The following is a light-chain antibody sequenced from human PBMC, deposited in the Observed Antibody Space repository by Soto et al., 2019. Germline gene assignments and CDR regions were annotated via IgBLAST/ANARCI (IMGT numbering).Light chain of an antibody. CDR1: NNDVGAYNF. CDR2: EVS. CDR3: SSYTTRDTLV. Sequence: QSALTQPASVSGSPGHSITISCTGTNNDVGAYNFVSWYQQHPGKAPKLIISEVSYRPSGVSYRFSGSKSGNTASLTISGLQGEDEADYYCSSYTTRDTLVLGGGPKVTVL. J-gene: IGLJ3*02. V-gene: IGLV2-14*01.